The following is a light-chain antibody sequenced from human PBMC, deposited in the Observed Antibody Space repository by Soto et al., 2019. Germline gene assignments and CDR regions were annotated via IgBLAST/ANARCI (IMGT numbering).Light chain of an antibody. Sequence: DIQMTQSPSTLSASVKNRDTITCRASQSISSWLAWYQQKPGKAPKLLIYDASSLESGVPSRFSGSGSGTEFTLTISSLQPDDFATYYSQQYNSYPWTFGQGTKVDIK. J-gene: IGKJ1*01. CDR3: QQYNSYPWT. V-gene: IGKV1-5*01. CDR2: DAS. CDR1: QSISSW.